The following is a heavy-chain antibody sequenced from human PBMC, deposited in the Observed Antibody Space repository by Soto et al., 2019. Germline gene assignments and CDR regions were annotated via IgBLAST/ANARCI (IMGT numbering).Heavy chain of an antibody. CDR2: IYDSGST. CDR1: GDSISRGGYS. CDR3: ARGSSSYYDYGMDV. V-gene: IGHV4-30-2*01. J-gene: IGHJ6*02. D-gene: IGHD6-6*01. Sequence: QLQLQESGSGLVRPSQTLSLTCAVSGDSISRGGYSWTWIRQPPGKALEWIGNIYDSGSTSYNPSLKSRVTISLDTSKNQFSPRLTSVTAADTAVYFCARGSSSYYDYGMDVWGQGTTVTVSS.